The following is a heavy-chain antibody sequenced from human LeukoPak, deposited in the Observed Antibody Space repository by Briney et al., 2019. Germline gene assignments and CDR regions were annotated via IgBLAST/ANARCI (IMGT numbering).Heavy chain of an antibody. Sequence: GESLKISWKCLGCRFSRYWIALVRQRPGKGLEWMGIIYPGGSETRYDPSFQGQVTISADSSTSTAYLQWSSLRASDTAMYYCARASRERYLQNFDHWGQGTLVTVSS. D-gene: IGHD5-24*01. CDR3: ARASRERYLQNFDH. V-gene: IGHV5-51*01. CDR1: GCRFSRYW. CDR2: IYPGGSET. J-gene: IGHJ4*02.